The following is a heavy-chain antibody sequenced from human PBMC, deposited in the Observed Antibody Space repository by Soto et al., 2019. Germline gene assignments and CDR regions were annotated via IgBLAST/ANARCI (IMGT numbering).Heavy chain of an antibody. Sequence: EVQLLESGGGLVQPGGSLRLSCAASGFTFSSYAMSWVRQAPGKWLEWVSAVSGSGGSTYYADSVKGRFTSSRDNSKNPLYLQMTSPGAEDTAVYYCAKVDDFWSGYQNYYYYGMDVWGQGTTVTVSS. CDR2: VSGSGGST. CDR3: AKVDDFWSGYQNYYYYGMDV. J-gene: IGHJ6*02. D-gene: IGHD3-3*01. CDR1: GFTFSSYA. V-gene: IGHV3-23*01.